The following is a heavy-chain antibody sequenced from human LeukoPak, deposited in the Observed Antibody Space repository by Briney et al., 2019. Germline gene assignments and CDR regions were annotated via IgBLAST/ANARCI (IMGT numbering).Heavy chain of an antibody. CDR3: ARGDYSNYFDY. Sequence: GASVTVSCKASGYTFTSYGISWVRQAPGQGLEWVGWISAYNGNTNYAQTLQGRVTMTRDTSISTPYMQLSRLRSDDTGVYYCARGDYSNYFDYWGQGTLVTVSS. J-gene: IGHJ4*02. D-gene: IGHD4-11*01. CDR1: GYTFTSYG. CDR2: ISAYNGNT. V-gene: IGHV1-18*01.